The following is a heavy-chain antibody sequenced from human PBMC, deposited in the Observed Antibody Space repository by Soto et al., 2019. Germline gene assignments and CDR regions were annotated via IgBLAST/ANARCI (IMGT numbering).Heavy chain of an antibody. D-gene: IGHD3-22*01. CDR3: ARHHYYDSSGYYDPLTYFDY. V-gene: IGHV1-46*01. J-gene: IGHJ4*02. CDR2: INPSGGST. Sequence: ASVKVSCKASGYTFTSYYMHWVRQAPGQGLEWMGIINPSGGSTSYAQKFQGRVTLTRDTSTSTVYMELSSLRSEDTAVYYCARHHYYDSSGYYDPLTYFDYWAQGTLVTVSS. CDR1: GYTFTSYY.